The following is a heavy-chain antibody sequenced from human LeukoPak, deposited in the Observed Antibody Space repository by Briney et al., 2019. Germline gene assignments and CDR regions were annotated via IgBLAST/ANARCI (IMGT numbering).Heavy chain of an antibody. V-gene: IGHV3-30-3*01. CDR1: GFTFSSYA. J-gene: IGHJ4*02. Sequence: PGGSLRLSCAASGFTFSSYAMHWVRQAPGKGLEWVAVISYDGSNKYYADSVKGRFTISRDNSKNTLYLQMNSLRAEDTAVYYCARDREMYSSSPLFDYWGQGTLVTVSS. D-gene: IGHD6-6*01. CDR3: ARDREMYSSSPLFDY. CDR2: ISYDGSNK.